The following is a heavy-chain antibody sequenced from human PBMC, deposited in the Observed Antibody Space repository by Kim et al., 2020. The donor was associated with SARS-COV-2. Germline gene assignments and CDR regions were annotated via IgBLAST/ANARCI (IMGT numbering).Heavy chain of an antibody. CDR3: ARDRKYSLDY. CDR2: IKEDGSER. J-gene: IGHJ4*02. CDR1: GFTFSTNW. V-gene: IGHV3-7*01. D-gene: IGHD2-15*01. Sequence: GSLRLSCAVSGFTFSTNWMSWVRQAPGKGLEWVAKIKEDGSERYYVSSVVGRFTISRDNAKNSLYLQMNSLTAEDTGVYFCARDRKYSLDYWGQGTLVTVSS.